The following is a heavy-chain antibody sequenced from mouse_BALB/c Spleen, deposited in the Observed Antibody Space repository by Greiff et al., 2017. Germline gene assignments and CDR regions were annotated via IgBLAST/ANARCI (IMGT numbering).Heavy chain of an antibody. CDR1: GYTFTSYW. CDR2: IYPGNGDT. J-gene: IGHJ1*01. CDR3: TDYRYGWYFDV. D-gene: IGHD2-14*01. V-gene: IGHV1-5*01. Sequence: VQLQQSGTVLARPGASVKMSCKASGYTFTSYWMHWVKQRPGQGLEWIGAIYPGNGDTSYNQKFKGKAKLTAVTSTSTAYMELSSLTNEDSAVYYWTDYRYGWYFDVWGAGTTVTVSS.